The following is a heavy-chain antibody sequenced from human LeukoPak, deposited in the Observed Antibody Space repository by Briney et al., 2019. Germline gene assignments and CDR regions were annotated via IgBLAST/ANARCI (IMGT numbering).Heavy chain of an antibody. CDR1: GFTLSSNY. J-gene: IGHJ4*02. CDR2: IYSGGST. Sequence: PGGSLRLSCAASGFTLSSNYMSWVRQAPGKGLEWVSVIYSGGSTYYADSVKGRFTISRDNSKNTLYLQMNSLRAEDTAVYYCARGGGGYYDSSGYYPDYFDYWGQGTLVTVSS. V-gene: IGHV3-53*01. CDR3: ARGGGGYYDSSGYYPDYFDY. D-gene: IGHD3-22*01.